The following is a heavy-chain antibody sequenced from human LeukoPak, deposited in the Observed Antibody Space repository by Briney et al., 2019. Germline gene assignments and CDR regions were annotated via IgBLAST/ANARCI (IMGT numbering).Heavy chain of an antibody. CDR2: IRYDGSNK. J-gene: IGHJ4*02. D-gene: IGHD6-6*01. CDR1: GFIFSNYA. V-gene: IGHV3-30*02. Sequence: GGPLRLSCAASGFIFSNYAMHWVRQAPGKGLERVTFIRYDGSNKYYAESVKGRFTISRDNSKNTLYLQMNSLRAEDTAVYYCAKAIHSSSSGVVDYWGQGTLVTVSS. CDR3: AKAIHSSSSGVVDY.